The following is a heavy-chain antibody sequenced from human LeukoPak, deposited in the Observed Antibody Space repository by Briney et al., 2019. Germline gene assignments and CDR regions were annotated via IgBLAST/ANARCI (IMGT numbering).Heavy chain of an antibody. CDR3: ARTVRIGRAFDI. D-gene: IGHD2-15*01. CDR1: GYTFTAYY. V-gene: IGHV1-18*01. Sequence: DSVKISCKTSGYTFTAYYMHWLRQAPGQGLEWMGWISAYNGNTNYAQKLQGRVTMTTDTSTSTDYMELRSLRSDDTAVYYCARTVRIGRAFDIWGQGTMVTVSS. J-gene: IGHJ3*02. CDR2: ISAYNGNT.